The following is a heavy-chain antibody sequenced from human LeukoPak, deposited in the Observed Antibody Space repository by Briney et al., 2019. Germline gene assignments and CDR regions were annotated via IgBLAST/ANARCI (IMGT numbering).Heavy chain of an antibody. V-gene: IGHV4-34*01. D-gene: IGHD3-22*01. CDR1: GGSFSGYY. J-gene: IGHJ4*02. CDR2: INHSKST. CDR3: ARGYYDTSGYYLVDY. Sequence: PSETLSLTCAVYGGSFSGYYWSWIRQPPGKGLEWIGEINHSKSTNHNPSLKSRVTISVNTSKNQFSLKLSSVTAADTAVYFCARGYYDTSGYYLVDYWGQGTLVTVSS.